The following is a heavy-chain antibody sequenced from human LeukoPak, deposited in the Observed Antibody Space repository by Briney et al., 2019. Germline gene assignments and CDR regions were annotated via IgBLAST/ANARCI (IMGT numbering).Heavy chain of an antibody. CDR3: AKGFYDWSGYSHAFDI. V-gene: IGHV3-23*01. CDR1: GFTFSSYA. Sequence: GGSLRLSCAASGFTFSSYAVNWVRQAPGKGLEWVSGIRGSGGTTYYADSVKSRFTISRDNSKNTLYLQMNSLRAEDTAIYYCAKGFYDWSGYSHAFDIWGQGTMVTVSS. D-gene: IGHD3-22*01. J-gene: IGHJ3*02. CDR2: IRGSGGTT.